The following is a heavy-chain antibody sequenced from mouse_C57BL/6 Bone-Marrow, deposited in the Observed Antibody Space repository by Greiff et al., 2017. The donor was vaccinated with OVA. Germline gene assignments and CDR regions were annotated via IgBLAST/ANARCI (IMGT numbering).Heavy chain of an antibody. CDR2: IYPGSGNT. J-gene: IGHJ4*01. CDR3: ARRLRAMDY. CDR1: GYTFTDYY. D-gene: IGHD3-2*02. V-gene: IGHV1-76*01. Sequence: VMLVESGAELVRPGASVKLSCKASGYTFTDYYINWVKQRPGQGLEWIARIYPGSGNTYYNEKFKGKATLTAEKSSSTAYMQLSSLTSEDSAVYFCARRLRAMDYWGQGTSVTVSS.